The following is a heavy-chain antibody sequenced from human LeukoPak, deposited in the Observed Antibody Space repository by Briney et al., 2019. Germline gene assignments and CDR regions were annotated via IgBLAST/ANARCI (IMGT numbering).Heavy chain of an antibody. D-gene: IGHD3-3*01. V-gene: IGHV1-2*06. J-gene: IGHJ4*02. CDR3: ARDPIFGVVIISFDY. CDR1: GYTFTGYY. Sequence: ASVKVSCKASGYTFTGYYMHWVRQAPGQGLEWMGRINPNSGGTNYAQKFQGRVTMTRDTSISTAYMELSRLRSDDTAVYYCARDPIFGVVIISFDYWGQGTLVTVSS. CDR2: INPNSGGT.